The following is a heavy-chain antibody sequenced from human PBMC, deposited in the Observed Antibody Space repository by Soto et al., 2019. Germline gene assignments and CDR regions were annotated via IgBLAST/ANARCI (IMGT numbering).Heavy chain of an antibody. D-gene: IGHD2-8*01. Sequence: SETLSLTCAVSGGSISSSNWWSWVRQPPGKGLEWIGEIYHSGSTNYNPSLKSRVTISVDKSKNQLSLKLSSVTAADTAAYYCARDISCTNGVCYPHYYFDYSGQPTLVTVSS. CDR3: ARDISCTNGVCYPHYYFDY. V-gene: IGHV4-4*02. CDR2: IYHSGST. J-gene: IGHJ4*02. CDR1: GGSISSSNW.